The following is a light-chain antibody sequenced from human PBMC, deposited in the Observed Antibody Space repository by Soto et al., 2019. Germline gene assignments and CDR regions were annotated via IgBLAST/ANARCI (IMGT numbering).Light chain of an antibody. J-gene: IGKJ2*01. CDR3: QQRTIWPPEYT. V-gene: IGKV3-11*01. Sequence: EIVLTQSPATLSLSPGERATLSCRASQSVSTYLAWYQQKPGQAPRLLIYDASNRATGIPARFSGSGSGTDFTLTISSLEPEDFAIYYCQQRTIWPPEYTFGPGTKLEIK. CDR1: QSVSTY. CDR2: DAS.